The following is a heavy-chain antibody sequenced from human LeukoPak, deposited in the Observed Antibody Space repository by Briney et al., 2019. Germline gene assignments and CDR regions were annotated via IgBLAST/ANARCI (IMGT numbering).Heavy chain of an antibody. V-gene: IGHV3-13*01. Sequence: RPSHAAWVFTFSSYYMHWVRRASAKGREYVSAIGTAGYTYYPASVKGRFRISRENAKNSWYLQMHTRRAGDTAVYYCASGPPDTAAGRGNWLDTWGHGTLVAVSS. CDR2: IGTAGYT. J-gene: IGHJ5*01. D-gene: IGHD6-13*01. CDR3: ASGPPDTAAGRGNWLDT. CDR1: VFTFSSYY.